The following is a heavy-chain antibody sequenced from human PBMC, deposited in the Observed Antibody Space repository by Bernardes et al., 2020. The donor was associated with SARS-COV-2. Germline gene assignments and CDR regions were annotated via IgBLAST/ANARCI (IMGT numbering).Heavy chain of an antibody. V-gene: IGHV4-59*08. CDR2: IYYSGST. Sequence: SEALSLTCTVSGGSMSSYYWSWIRQPPGKELEWIAYIYYSGSTDYNPSLKSRVTISIDTSKNQFSLKLSSVTAADTAMYYCARKLADAQGGGLDVWGQGTTVTVSS. CDR1: GGSMSSYY. J-gene: IGHJ6*02. CDR3: ARKLADAQGGGLDV. D-gene: IGHD3-16*01.